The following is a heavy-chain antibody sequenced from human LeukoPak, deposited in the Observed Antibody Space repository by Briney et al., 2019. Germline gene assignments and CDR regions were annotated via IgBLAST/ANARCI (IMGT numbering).Heavy chain of an antibody. CDR2: IYYSGST. Sequence: SETLSLTCTVSGGSICSGGYYCSWIRQHPGKGVGRVGYIYYSGSTYYNPSLKSRVTISVDTSKNQFSLKLSSVTAADTAVYYCARGPATSIHSSSRNINYVDYWGQGTLVTVSS. J-gene: IGHJ4*02. D-gene: IGHD2-2*01. CDR3: ARGPATSIHSSSRNINYVDY. CDR1: GGSICSGGYY. V-gene: IGHV4-31*03.